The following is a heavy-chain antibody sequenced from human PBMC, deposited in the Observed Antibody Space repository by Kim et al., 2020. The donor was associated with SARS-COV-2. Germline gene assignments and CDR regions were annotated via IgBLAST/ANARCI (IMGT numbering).Heavy chain of an antibody. V-gene: IGHV4-39*01. CDR3: ARTSPMKWGWFDP. J-gene: IGHJ5*02. CDR1: GGSISSSSYY. D-gene: IGHD1-26*01. Sequence: SETLSLTCTVSGGSISSSSYYWGWIRQPPGKGLEWIGSIYYSGSTYYNPSLKSRVTISVDTSKNQFSLKLSSVTAADTAVYYCARTSPMKWGWFDPWGQG. CDR2: IYYSGST.